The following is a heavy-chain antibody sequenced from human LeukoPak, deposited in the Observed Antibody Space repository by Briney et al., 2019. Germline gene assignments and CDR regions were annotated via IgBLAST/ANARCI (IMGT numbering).Heavy chain of an antibody. D-gene: IGHD6-19*01. CDR1: GFTFSSYA. CDR2: ISYDGSNK. V-gene: IGHV3-30-3*01. Sequence: PGGSLILSCAASGFTFSSYAMHWVRQAPGKGLEWVAVISYDGSNKYYADSVKGRFTISRDNSKNTLYLQMNSLRAEDTAVYYCAKGGYDYGYSSGWYPHDNWFDPWGQGTLVTVSS. CDR3: AKGGYDYGYSSGWYPHDNWFDP. J-gene: IGHJ5*02.